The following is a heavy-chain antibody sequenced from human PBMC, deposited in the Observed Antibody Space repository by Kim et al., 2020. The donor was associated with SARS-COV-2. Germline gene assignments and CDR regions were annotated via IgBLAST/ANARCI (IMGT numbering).Heavy chain of an antibody. CDR1: GGSISSSSYY. V-gene: IGHV4-39*01. D-gene: IGHD6-6*01. J-gene: IGHJ5*02. Sequence: SETLSLTCTVSGGSISSSSYYWGWIRQPPGKGLEWIGSIYYSGSTYYNPSLKSRVTISVDTSKNQFSLKLSSVTAADTAVYYCARSPVAARPGRFDPWGQGTLVTVSS. CDR2: IYYSGST. CDR3: ARSPVAARPGRFDP.